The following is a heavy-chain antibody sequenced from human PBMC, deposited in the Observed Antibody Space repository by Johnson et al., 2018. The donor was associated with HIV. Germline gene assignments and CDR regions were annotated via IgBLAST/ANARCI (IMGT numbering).Heavy chain of an antibody. CDR1: GFAFIGYG. D-gene: IGHD3-10*01. CDR2: ISYDGSIT. CDR3: ATELLRTEHDAFDI. Sequence: QVLLVESGGGVVQPGTSLRLSCAASGFAFIGYGMHWVRQAPGKGLEWLAVISYDGSITHYADSVKGRFTISRDNSKNTLYLQMNSLRAEDTAVYYCATELLRTEHDAFDIWGQGTMVTVSS. V-gene: IGHV3-30*03. J-gene: IGHJ3*02.